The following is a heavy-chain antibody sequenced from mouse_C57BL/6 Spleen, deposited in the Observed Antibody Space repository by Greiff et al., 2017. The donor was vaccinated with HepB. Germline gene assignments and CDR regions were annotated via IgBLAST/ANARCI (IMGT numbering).Heavy chain of an antibody. Sequence: EVKLQESGAELVRPGASVKLSCTATGFNIKDDYMHWVKQRPEQGLEWIGWIDPENGDTEYASKFQGKATITADTSSNTAYLQLSSLTSEDTAVYYCTTTRFITFYGSSPFAYWGQGTLVTVSA. CDR3: TTTRFITFYGSSPFAY. CDR2: IDPENGDT. J-gene: IGHJ3*01. V-gene: IGHV14-4*01. D-gene: IGHD1-1*01. CDR1: GFNIKDDY.